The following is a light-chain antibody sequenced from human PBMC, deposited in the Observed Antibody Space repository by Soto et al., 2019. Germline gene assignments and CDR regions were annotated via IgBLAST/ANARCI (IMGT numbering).Light chain of an antibody. CDR3: QQYKSYWT. J-gene: IGKJ1*01. CDR2: DAS. CDR1: HDISTF. Sequence: DIQLTQSPSLLSASIGDRVTITCRASHDISTFLAWYQQKPGKAPKLLISDASSLETGVPSRFSGSGSGTEFTLTINSLQPDDFATYYCQQYKSYWTFGQGTKVDI. V-gene: IGKV1-5*01.